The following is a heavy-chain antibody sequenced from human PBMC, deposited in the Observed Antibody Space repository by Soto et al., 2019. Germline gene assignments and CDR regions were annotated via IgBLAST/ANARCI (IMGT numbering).Heavy chain of an antibody. CDR2: IYHSGST. Sequence: PSETLCLTCAVSGGSISSGGYSWSWIRQPPGKGLQCIGYIYHSGSTYYNPSLKSRVTISVDRSKNQFSLKLISVPAADTAVYYCARVPDRWGQGTLVTVSS. V-gene: IGHV4-30-2*01. CDR3: ARVPDR. J-gene: IGHJ5*02. D-gene: IGHD2-2*01. CDR1: GGSISSGGYS.